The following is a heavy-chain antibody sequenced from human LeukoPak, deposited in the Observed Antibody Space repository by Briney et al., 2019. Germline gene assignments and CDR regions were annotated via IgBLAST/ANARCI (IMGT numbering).Heavy chain of an antibody. J-gene: IGHJ3*02. V-gene: IGHV4-39*07. Sequence: SETLSLTCTVSGGSISSSSYYWGWIRQPPGKGLEWIGEINHSGSTNYNPSLKSRVTISVDTSKNQFSLKLSSVTAADTAVYYCASGRRSYGLMVAFDIWGQGTMVTVSS. CDR2: INHSGST. CDR1: GGSISSSSYY. CDR3: ASGRRSYGLMVAFDI. D-gene: IGHD5-18*01.